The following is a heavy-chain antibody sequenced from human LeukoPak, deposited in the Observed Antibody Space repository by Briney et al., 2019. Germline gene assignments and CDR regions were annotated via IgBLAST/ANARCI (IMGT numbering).Heavy chain of an antibody. Sequence: SETLSLTCTVSGGSLNRGNYYWSWIRQPAGKGLEWIGRMYTSGSTNYSPALKSRVSISVDTSKNQCSLKLTSVTAADTAVYYCARYLGYCSGGSCLQWAFDIWGQGTMVTVSS. J-gene: IGHJ3*02. D-gene: IGHD2-15*01. V-gene: IGHV4-61*02. CDR2: MYTSGST. CDR1: GGSLNRGNYY. CDR3: ARYLGYCSGGSCLQWAFDI.